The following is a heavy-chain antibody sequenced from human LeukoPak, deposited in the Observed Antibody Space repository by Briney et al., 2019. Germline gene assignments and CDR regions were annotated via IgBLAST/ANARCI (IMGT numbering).Heavy chain of an antibody. J-gene: IGHJ5*02. CDR2: VKTKGDGGAA. Sequence: GGSLRLSCAASGITFTNAWLTWVRQAPGKGLEWVGRVKTKGDGGAADYAAPVRGRFTISRDDSTKTLYLQMNSLKTEDTAVYYCTTDRMIYATNWAVSWFDPWGQGTLVTVSS. CDR3: TTDRMIYATNWAVSWFDP. CDR1: GITFTNAW. V-gene: IGHV3-15*01. D-gene: IGHD2-8*01.